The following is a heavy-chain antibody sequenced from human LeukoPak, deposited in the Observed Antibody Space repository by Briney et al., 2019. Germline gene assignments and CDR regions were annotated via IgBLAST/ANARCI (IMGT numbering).Heavy chain of an antibody. J-gene: IGHJ5*02. CDR3: TRGHWGLQS. CDR1: GASVNDYY. V-gene: IGHV4-59*02. D-gene: IGHD7-27*01. Sequence: SETLSLTCTVSGASVNDYYWSWIRQSPGKGLEWISYIHHSGNSDYNPSLRSRATTSLDTSKNQFSLNLISVTAADTAVYYCTRGHWGLQSWSQGTLVTVSS. CDR2: IHHSGNS.